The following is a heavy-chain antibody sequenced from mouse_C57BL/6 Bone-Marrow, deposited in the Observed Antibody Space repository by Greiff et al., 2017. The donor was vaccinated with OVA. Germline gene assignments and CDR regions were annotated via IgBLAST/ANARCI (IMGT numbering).Heavy chain of an antibody. CDR1: GYAFSSYW. J-gene: IGHJ1*03. V-gene: IGHV1-80*01. CDR2: IYPGDGDT. CDR3: ARDRVVAPYWYFDV. D-gene: IGHD1-1*01. Sequence: VKLVESGAELVKPGASVKISCKASGYAFSSYWMNWVKQRPGKGLEWIGQIYPGDGDTNYNGKFKGKDTLTADKSSSTAYMQLSSLTSEDSAVYFCARDRVVAPYWYFDVWGTGTTVTVSS.